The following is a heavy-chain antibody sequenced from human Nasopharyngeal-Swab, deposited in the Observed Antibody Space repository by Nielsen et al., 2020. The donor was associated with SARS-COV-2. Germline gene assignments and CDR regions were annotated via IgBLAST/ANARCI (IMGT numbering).Heavy chain of an antibody. J-gene: IGHJ6*02. CDR2: INSDGSST. V-gene: IGHV3-74*01. Sequence: GESLKISCAASGFTFSSYWMHWVRQAPGKGLVWVSRINSDGSSTSYADSVKGRFTISRDNAKNTLYLQMNSLRAEVTAVYYCASVVQQRGDYYYYYGMDVWGQGTTVTVSS. D-gene: IGHD6-13*01. CDR3: ASVVQQRGDYYYYYGMDV. CDR1: GFTFSSYW.